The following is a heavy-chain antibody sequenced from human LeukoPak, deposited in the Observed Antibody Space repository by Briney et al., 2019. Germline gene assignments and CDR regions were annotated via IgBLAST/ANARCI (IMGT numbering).Heavy chain of an antibody. Sequence: SETLSLTCTVSGGSISSYYWSWIRQPPGKGLEWIGYIYYSGSTNYNPSLKSRVTISVDTSKNQFSLKLSSVTAADTAVYYCARYAEMVTIYNWFDPWGQGTLVTVSS. CDR2: IYYSGST. D-gene: IGHD5-24*01. CDR3: ARYAEMVTIYNWFDP. CDR1: GGSISSYY. J-gene: IGHJ5*02. V-gene: IGHV4-59*01.